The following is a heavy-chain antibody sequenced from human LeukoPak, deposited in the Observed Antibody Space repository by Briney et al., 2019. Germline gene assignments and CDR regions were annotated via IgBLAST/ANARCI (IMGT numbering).Heavy chain of an antibody. D-gene: IGHD2-2*01. J-gene: IGHJ6*03. CDR1: GGSISSYY. V-gene: IGHV4-59*01. CDR2: IYYSGST. Sequence: PSETLSLTCTVSGGSISSYYWSWIRQPPGKGLEWIGYIYYSGSTNYNPSLKSRVTISVDTSKNQFSLKLSSVTAADTAVYYCAGSSTGGYYYMDVWGKGTAVPVSS. CDR3: AGSSTGGYYYMDV.